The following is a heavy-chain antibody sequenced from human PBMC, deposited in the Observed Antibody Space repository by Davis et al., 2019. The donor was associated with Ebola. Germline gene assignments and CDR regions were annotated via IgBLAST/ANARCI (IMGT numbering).Heavy chain of an antibody. V-gene: IGHV3-33*06. D-gene: IGHD6-13*01. CDR2: IWYDGSNK. CDR3: AKEKRAAVAFDI. Sequence: PGGSLRLSCAASGFTFSSYGMHWVRQAPGKGLEWVAVIWYDGSNKYYADSVKGRFTISRDNSKNTLYLQMNSLRAEDTAVYYCAKEKRAAVAFDIWGQGTMVTVSS. J-gene: IGHJ3*02. CDR1: GFTFSSYG.